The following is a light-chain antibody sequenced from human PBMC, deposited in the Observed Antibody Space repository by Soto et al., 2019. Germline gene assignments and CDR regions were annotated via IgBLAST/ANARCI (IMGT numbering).Light chain of an antibody. CDR1: QSVAGN. CDR3: EKYNKWPLT. CDR2: GAF. V-gene: IGKV3-15*01. Sequence: EIVMTQSPATLSVSPGEGATLSCWASQSVAGNLAWYQQKPGQAPRLLIYGAFTRATGIPATFSGSGSGTELTLTISSVSSEDFAVYYCEKYNKWPLTFGGGTKVEIK. J-gene: IGKJ4*01.